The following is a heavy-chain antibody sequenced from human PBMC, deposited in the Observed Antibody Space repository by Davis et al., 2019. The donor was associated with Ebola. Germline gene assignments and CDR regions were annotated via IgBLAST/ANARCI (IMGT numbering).Heavy chain of an antibody. J-gene: IGHJ5*02. V-gene: IGHV1-18*01. CDR1: GYTFTSYG. Sequence: AASVKVSCKASGYTFTSYGISWVRQAPGQGLEWMGWISAYNGNTNYAQKLQGRVTMTTDTSTSTAYMELRSLRSDDTAVYYCARGPALSVTRGKGWFDPWGQGTLVTVSS. CDR2: ISAYNGNT. D-gene: IGHD3-16*01. CDR3: ARGPALSVTRGKGWFDP.